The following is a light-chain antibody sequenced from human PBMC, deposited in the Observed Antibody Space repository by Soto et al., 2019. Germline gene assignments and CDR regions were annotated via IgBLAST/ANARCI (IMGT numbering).Light chain of an antibody. Sequence: DIVMTQSPDSLAVSLGESATINCKSSQSVLYSSNNKNYLGWYQQKPGQTPKLLIYWASTREYGVPDRFSGSGSGTDFTLTISSLQAEDVAVYYCQQYYSSPLTFGGGTKVEIK. V-gene: IGKV4-1*01. CDR1: QSVLYSSNNKNY. J-gene: IGKJ4*01. CDR3: QQYYSSPLT. CDR2: WAS.